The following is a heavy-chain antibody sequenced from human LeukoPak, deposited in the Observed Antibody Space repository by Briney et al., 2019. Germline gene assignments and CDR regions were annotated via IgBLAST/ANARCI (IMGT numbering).Heavy chain of an antibody. CDR1: GFTFSSYA. CDR3: ARVGLYSSGYPVDY. V-gene: IGHV3-23*01. D-gene: IGHD3-22*01. CDR2: IGASTSLT. J-gene: IGHJ4*02. Sequence: GGSLRLSCAASGFTFSSYAMNWVRQAPGRGLEWVSAIGASTSLTYYGDSVKGRFTISRDNAKNTLYVQMNSLRAEDTAVYYCARVGLYSSGYPVDYWGQGTLVTVSS.